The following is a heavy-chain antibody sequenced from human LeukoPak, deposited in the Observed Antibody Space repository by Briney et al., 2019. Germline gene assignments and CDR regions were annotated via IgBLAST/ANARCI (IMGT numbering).Heavy chain of an antibody. CDR1: GYTFTTYY. Sequence: ASVQLSCKASGYTFTTYYMHWVRQAPGQGLEWMGIINPSGGGTSYAQKFQGRVTMTRDTSTSTVYMELSSLRSDDTAVYYCARPPGYYYGLDVWGQGTTVTVSS. CDR3: ARPPGYYYGLDV. V-gene: IGHV1-46*01. CDR2: INPSGGGT. J-gene: IGHJ6*02.